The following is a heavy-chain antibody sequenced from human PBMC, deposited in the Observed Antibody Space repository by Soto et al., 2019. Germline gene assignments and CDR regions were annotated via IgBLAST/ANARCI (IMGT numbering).Heavy chain of an antibody. Sequence: ASVKVSCKASGYTFTSYGISWVLQAPGQGLEWMGWISAYNGNTNYAQKLQGRVTMTTDTSTSTAYMELRSLRSDDTAVYYCARVDCGSYSCWFDPWGQGTLVTVS. CDR1: GYTFTSYG. CDR3: ARVDCGSYSCWFDP. D-gene: IGHD1-26*01. CDR2: ISAYNGNT. J-gene: IGHJ5*02. V-gene: IGHV1-18*01.